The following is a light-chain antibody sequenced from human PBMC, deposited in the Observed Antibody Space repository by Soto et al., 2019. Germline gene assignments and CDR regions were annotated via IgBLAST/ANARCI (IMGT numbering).Light chain of an antibody. Sequence: EIVLTQSPGTLSLSPGERATLSCRASQSVSSYLAWYQQKPGQAPRLLIYEVSNRFSGVPDRFSGSGSGTDFTLKISRVEAEDVGVYYCMQSIQLLTFGGGTKVDIK. J-gene: IGKJ4*01. CDR1: QSVSSY. CDR2: EVS. V-gene: IGKV3-11*01. CDR3: MQSIQLLT.